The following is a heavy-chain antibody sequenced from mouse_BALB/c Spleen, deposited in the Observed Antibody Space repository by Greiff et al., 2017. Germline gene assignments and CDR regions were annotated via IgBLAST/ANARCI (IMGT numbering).Heavy chain of an antibody. Sequence: EVQVVESGGGLVKPGGSLKLSCAASGFAFSSYDMSWVRQTPEKRLEWVAYISSGGGSTYYPDTVKGRFTISRDNAKNTLYLQMSSLKSEDTAMYYCARQDYGSSFPFAYWGQGTLVTVSA. J-gene: IGHJ3*01. V-gene: IGHV5-12-1*01. CDR2: ISSGGGST. CDR1: GFAFSSYD. D-gene: IGHD1-1*01. CDR3: ARQDYGSSFPFAY.